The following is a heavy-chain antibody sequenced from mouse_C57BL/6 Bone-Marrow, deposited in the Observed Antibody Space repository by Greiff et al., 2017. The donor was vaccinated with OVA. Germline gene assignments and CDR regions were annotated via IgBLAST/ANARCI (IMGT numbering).Heavy chain of an antibody. V-gene: IGHV1-5*01. Sequence: VQLQQSGTVLARPGASVKMSCKTSGYTFTSYWMHWVKQRPGQGLEWIGAIYPGNSDTSYNQKFKGKAKLTAVTSASTAYMELSSLTNEDSAVYYCKVYYYGSSSDWYFDVWGTGTTVTVSS. CDR3: KVYYYGSSSDWYFDV. CDR1: GYTFTSYW. D-gene: IGHD1-1*01. CDR2: IYPGNSDT. J-gene: IGHJ1*03.